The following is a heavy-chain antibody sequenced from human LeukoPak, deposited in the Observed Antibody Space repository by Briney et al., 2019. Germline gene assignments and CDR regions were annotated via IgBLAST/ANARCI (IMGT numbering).Heavy chain of an antibody. Sequence: SQTLSLTCAISGDSVSSNSAAWNWIMQSPSRGLDWLARTYYRSKLYNDYAVSLKSRITINPDTSKNQFSLQLNSVTPEDTAVYYCAREFKCSGGSCYYFDYWGQGTLVTVSS. CDR1: GDSVSSNSAA. CDR3: AREFKCSGGSCYYFDY. D-gene: IGHD2-15*01. J-gene: IGHJ4*02. CDR2: TYYRSKLYN. V-gene: IGHV6-1*01.